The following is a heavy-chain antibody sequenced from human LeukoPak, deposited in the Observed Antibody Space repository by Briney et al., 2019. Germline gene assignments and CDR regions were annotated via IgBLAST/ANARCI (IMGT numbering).Heavy chain of an antibody. CDR2: INPNSGGT. Sequence: ASVKVSCKASGYTFTGYYMHWVRQAPGQGLEWMGWINPNSGGTNYAQKFQGRVTMTRDTSISTAYMELSRLRPDDTAVYYCARAGLGYCSGGSCYLNWFDPWGQETLVTVSS. D-gene: IGHD2-15*01. J-gene: IGHJ5*02. V-gene: IGHV1-2*02. CDR1: GYTFTGYY. CDR3: ARAGLGYCSGGSCYLNWFDP.